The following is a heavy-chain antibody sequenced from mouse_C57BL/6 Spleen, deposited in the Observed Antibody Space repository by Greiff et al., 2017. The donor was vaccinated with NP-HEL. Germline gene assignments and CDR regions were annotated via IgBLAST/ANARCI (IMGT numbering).Heavy chain of an antibody. CDR1: GYTFTSYG. CDR3: AITTVVDPYYYAMDY. V-gene: IGHV1-81*01. CDR2: IYPRSGNT. Sequence: QVQLQQSGAELARPGASVKLSCKASGYTFTSYGISWVKQRTGQGLEWIGEIYPRSGNTYYNEKFKGKATLTADKSSSTAYMELRSLTSEDSAVYFCAITTVVDPYYYAMDYWGQGTSVTVSS. J-gene: IGHJ4*01. D-gene: IGHD1-1*01.